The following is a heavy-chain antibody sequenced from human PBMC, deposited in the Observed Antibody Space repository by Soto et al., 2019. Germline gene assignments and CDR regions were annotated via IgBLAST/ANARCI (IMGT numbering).Heavy chain of an antibody. V-gene: IGHV3-33*01. CDR1: GFTFSSYG. J-gene: IGHJ1*01. Sequence: QVQLVESGGGVVQPGRSLRLSCAASGFTFSSYGMHWVRQAPGKGLEWVAVIWYDGSNKYYADSVKGRFTISRDNSKNTLYLQMNSLRAEDTAVYYCARGMTTVTFEYFQHWGQGTLVTVSS. CDR2: IWYDGSNK. D-gene: IGHD4-17*01. CDR3: ARGMTTVTFEYFQH.